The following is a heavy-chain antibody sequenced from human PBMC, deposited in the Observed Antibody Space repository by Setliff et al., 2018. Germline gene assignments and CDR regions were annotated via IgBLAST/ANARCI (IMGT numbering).Heavy chain of an antibody. CDR1: GGSISSYY. D-gene: IGHD1-7*01. CDR3: AIARYNWNYGQGGFDY. CDR2: IYTSGST. Sequence: SETLSLTCTVSGGSISSYYWSWIRQSPGKGLEWIGYIYTSGSTNYNPSLKRRVTISGDTSKNQFSLKLTSVTAADTAVYYCAIARYNWNYGQGGFDYWGQGTLVTVPA. V-gene: IGHV4-4*08. J-gene: IGHJ4*02.